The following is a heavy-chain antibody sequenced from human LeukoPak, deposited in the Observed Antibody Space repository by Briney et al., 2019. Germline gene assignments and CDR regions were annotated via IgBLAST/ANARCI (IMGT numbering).Heavy chain of an antibody. CDR1: GYRFATYW. CDR3: PRHRAYSSGWYRGVDWFGP. V-gene: IGHV5-51*01. Sequence: GESLKISCKGSGYRFATYWIGWVRQLPVKGLEWMGIIFPGDSDTIYSPSFQGQVTISADKSISTAYLQWSSLKASDTAMYYCPRHRAYSSGWYRGVDWFGPWGQGTLVTVSS. CDR2: IFPGDSDT. D-gene: IGHD6-19*01. J-gene: IGHJ5*02.